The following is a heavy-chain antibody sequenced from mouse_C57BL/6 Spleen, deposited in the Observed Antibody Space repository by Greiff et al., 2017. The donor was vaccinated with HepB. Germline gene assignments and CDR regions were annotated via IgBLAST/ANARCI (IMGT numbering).Heavy chain of an antibody. Sequence: EVNLVESGGGLVQPGGSMKLSCVASGFTFSNYWMNWVRQSPEKGLEWVAQIRLKSDNYATHYAESVKGRFTISRDDSKSSVYLQMNNLRAEDTGIYYRTGGPGDDAMDYWGQGTSVTVSS. CDR3: TGGPGDDAMDY. CDR1: GFTFSNYW. D-gene: IGHD3-3*01. CDR2: IRLKSDNYAT. V-gene: IGHV6-3*01. J-gene: IGHJ4*01.